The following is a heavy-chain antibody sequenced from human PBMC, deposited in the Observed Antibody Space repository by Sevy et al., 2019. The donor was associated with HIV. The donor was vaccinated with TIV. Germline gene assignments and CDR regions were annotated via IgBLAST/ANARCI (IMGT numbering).Heavy chain of an antibody. CDR3: ARVWGWYEFDY. CDR2: MNPNSGNT. J-gene: IGHJ4*02. Sequence: ASVKVSCKASGYTFTSYDINWVRQATGQGLEWMGWMNPNSGNTGYAQKFQGRVTMTRNTTISTAYMELRSLRSEDMAVYYCARVWGWYEFDYWGQGTLVTVSS. CDR1: GYTFTSYD. D-gene: IGHD3-16*01. V-gene: IGHV1-8*01.